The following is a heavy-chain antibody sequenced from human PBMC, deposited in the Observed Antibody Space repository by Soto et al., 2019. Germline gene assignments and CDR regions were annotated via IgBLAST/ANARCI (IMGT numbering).Heavy chain of an antibody. CDR2: INAGNGNT. J-gene: IGHJ6*02. Sequence: APVKISCQASGYIFTSYAIHWVRHAPGQRLEWMGWINAGNGNTKYSQKFQGRVTITRDTSASTAYMELSSLRSEDTAVYYCARGGCSSTSCSSFYYYYGMDVWGQGTTVTVSS. D-gene: IGHD2-2*01. CDR1: GYIFTSYA. CDR3: ARGGCSSTSCSSFYYYYGMDV. V-gene: IGHV1-3*01.